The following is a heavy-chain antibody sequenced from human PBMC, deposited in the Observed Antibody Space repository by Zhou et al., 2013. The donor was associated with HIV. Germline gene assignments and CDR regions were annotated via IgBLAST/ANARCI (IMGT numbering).Heavy chain of an antibody. Sequence: QVLLVQSGAEVKKPGSSVKVSCKASGGTFNNYGVSWVRQAPGQGLEWMGGFMPISGTPHYAQKFKGRLTITADEPTLTAYMALSSLTSEDTAIYYCAIKGTGDRGWFDPWGQGTLVTVSS. CDR2: FMPISGTP. V-gene: IGHV1-69*12. J-gene: IGHJ5*02. CDR3: AIKGTGDRGWFDP. D-gene: IGHD7-27*01. CDR1: GGTFNNYG.